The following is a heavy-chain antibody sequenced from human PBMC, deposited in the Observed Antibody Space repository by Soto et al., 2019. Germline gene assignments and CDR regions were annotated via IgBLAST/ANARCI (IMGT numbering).Heavy chain of an antibody. CDR2: ISYDGSNK. J-gene: IGHJ4*02. D-gene: IGHD2-15*01. CDR1: GFTFSSYG. CDR3: AKLPRGGGSRGDYFAY. Sequence: GGSLRLSCAASGFTFSSYGMHWVRQAPGKGLEWVAVISYDGSNKYYADSVKGRFTISRDNSKNTLYLQMNSLRAEDTAVFYCAKLPRGGGSRGDYFAYWGQGTLVTVSS. V-gene: IGHV3-30*18.